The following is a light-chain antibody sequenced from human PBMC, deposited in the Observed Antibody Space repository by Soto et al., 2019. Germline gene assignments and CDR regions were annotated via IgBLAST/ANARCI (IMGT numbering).Light chain of an antibody. J-gene: IGLJ2*01. V-gene: IGLV1-40*01. CDR1: GSNIGAGYD. CDR3: QSSDSSLRGV. CDR2: RNN. Sequence: QSVLTQPPSVSGAPGQRVTISCTGSGSNIGAGYDVHWYQQLPGTAPKLLMYRNNNRPSGVPDRFSGSKSGTSASLAITGLQAEDEADYYCQSSDSSLRGVFGGGTKLTVL.